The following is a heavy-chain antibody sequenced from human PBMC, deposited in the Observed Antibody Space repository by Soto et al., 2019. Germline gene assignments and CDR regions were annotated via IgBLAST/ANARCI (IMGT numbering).Heavy chain of an antibody. V-gene: IGHV3-11*01. CDR2: VSSSGTTM. CDR3: ARMGPRAARPSY. J-gene: IGHJ4*02. CDR1: GFTFSDYE. Sequence: QVQLAESGGGLVELGGYLRISCAASGFTFSDYEMSWIRQSPGKGLEWVSFVSSSGTTMYFADSVKGRFTISRDNAKNSLYLKMNSLTADDTAVYYCARMGPRAARPSYRVQGTLGTGSS. D-gene: IGHD6-6*01.